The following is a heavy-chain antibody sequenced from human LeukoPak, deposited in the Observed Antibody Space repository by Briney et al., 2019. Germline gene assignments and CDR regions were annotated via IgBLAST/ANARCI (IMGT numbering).Heavy chain of an antibody. CDR1: GFTFSSYG. J-gene: IGHJ4*02. Sequence: GRSLRLSCAASGFTFSSYGMHWVRQAPGKGLEWVAVISYDGSNKYYADSVKGRFTISRDNSKNTLYLQMNSLRAGDAAVYYCAKEAPLIVGVDYFDYWGQGTLVTVSS. CDR2: ISYDGSNK. D-gene: IGHD1-26*01. V-gene: IGHV3-30*18. CDR3: AKEAPLIVGVDYFDY.